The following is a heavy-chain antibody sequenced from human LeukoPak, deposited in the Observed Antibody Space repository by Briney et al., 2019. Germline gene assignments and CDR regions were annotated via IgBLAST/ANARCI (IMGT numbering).Heavy chain of an antibody. CDR3: AREGSKSGSLYYFDG. CDR2: IYSGGST. D-gene: IGHD1-26*01. J-gene: IGHJ4*02. V-gene: IGHV3-66*01. Sequence: GGSLRLSCAASGFTASSNYMSWVRQAPGKGLEWVSVIYSGGSTYYADSVKGRFTISRDNSQNTLCVQMNSLRAEETAVYYCAREGSKSGSLYYFDGGGQGTLVTVSS. CDR1: GFTASSNY.